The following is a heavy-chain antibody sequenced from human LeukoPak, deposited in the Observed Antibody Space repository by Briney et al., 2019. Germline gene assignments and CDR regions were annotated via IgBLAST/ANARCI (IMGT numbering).Heavy chain of an antibody. CDR1: GFTFSSYG. J-gene: IGHJ4*02. D-gene: IGHD3-9*01. Sequence: GGSLRLSCAASGFTFSSYGMHWVRQAPGKGLEWVAVISYDGSNKYYADSVKGRFTISRDNSKNTLYLQMNSLRAEDTAVYYCAKFDGYYDILTGQQQSRKLDFWGLGTLVTVSS. V-gene: IGHV3-30*18. CDR2: ISYDGSNK. CDR3: AKFDGYYDILTGQQQSRKLDF.